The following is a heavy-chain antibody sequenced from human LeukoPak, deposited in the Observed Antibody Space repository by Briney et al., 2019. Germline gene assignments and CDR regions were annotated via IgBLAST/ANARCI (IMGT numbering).Heavy chain of an antibody. V-gene: IGHV1-2*02. J-gene: IGHJ4*02. D-gene: IGHD5-12*01. Sequence: ASVKVSCKASGYTFTGYYMHWVRQAPGQGLDGMGWINPNSGGTNFAQKFQGRVTMTRDASISTAYMELSRLRSDDTAVYYCARGGYSGYDNDYWGQGTLVTVSS. CDR1: GYTFTGYY. CDR2: INPNSGGT. CDR3: ARGGYSGYDNDY.